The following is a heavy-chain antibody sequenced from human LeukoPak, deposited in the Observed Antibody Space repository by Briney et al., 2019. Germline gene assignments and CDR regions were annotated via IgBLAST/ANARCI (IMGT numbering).Heavy chain of an antibody. D-gene: IGHD1-14*01. CDR3: AKDRHHTLYYFDY. V-gene: IGHV3-23*01. CDR1: GFTFSSYA. CDR2: ISGSGGST. Sequence: PGGSLRLSCAASGFTFSSYAMSWVRQAPGKGLEWVSAISGSGGSTYYADSVKGRFTISRDNSKNTLYLQMNSLRAEHTAVYYCAKDRHHTLYYFDYWGQGTLVTVSS. J-gene: IGHJ4*02.